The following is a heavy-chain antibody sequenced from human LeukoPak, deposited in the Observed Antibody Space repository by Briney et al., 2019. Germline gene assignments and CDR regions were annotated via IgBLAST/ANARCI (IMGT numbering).Heavy chain of an antibody. J-gene: IGHJ4*02. CDR3: ARHLGNYDSRTGKLDY. CDR2: IYYGGST. Sequence: PSETLSLTCTVSGGSISSSSYYWGWIRQPPGKGLEWIGSIYYGGSTYYNPSLKSRVTISVDTSKNQFSLKLSSVTAADTAVYYCARHLGNYDSRTGKLDYWGQGTLVTVSS. CDR1: GGSISSSSYY. V-gene: IGHV4-39*01. D-gene: IGHD3-22*01.